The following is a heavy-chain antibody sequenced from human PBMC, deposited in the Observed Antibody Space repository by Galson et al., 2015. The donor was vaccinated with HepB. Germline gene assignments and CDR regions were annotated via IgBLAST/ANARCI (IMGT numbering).Heavy chain of an antibody. CDR1: GFTFSSYW. J-gene: IGHJ2*01. D-gene: IGHD3-9*01. CDR2: IKQDGSEK. CDR3: ATLPPPDYDILTGYYTGWYFDL. V-gene: IGHV3-7*03. Sequence: SLRLSCAASGFTFSSYWMSWVRQAPGKGLEWVANIKQDGSEKYYVDSVKGRFTISRDNAKNSLYLQMNSLRAEDTAVYYCATLPPPDYDILTGYYTGWYFDLWGRGTLVTVSS.